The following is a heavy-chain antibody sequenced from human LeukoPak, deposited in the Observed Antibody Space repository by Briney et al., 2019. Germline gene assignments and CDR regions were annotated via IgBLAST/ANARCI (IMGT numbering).Heavy chain of an antibody. D-gene: IGHD1-26*01. CDR3: ARDSRVGATKTY. V-gene: IGHV4-39*07. CDR1: GGPISSSSYY. Sequence: SETLSLTCTVSGGPISSSSYYWGWIRQPPGKGLEWIGSIYYSGSTYYNPSLKSRVTISVDTSKNQFSLKLSSVTAADTAVYYCARDSRVGATKTYWGQGTLVTVSS. CDR2: IYYSGST. J-gene: IGHJ4*02.